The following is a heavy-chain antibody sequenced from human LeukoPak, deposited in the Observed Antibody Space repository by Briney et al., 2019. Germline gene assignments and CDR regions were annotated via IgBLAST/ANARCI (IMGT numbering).Heavy chain of an antibody. V-gene: IGHV4-4*07. CDR1: RGSIGTYY. CDR3: ARDSGRRGYPEYSFDY. CDR2: IYTSGST. J-gene: IGHJ4*02. Sequence: SETLSLTCTVSRGSIGTYYWSWIRQPAGKGLDWIGRIYTSGSTKKNPSLSSRVTISIDASKHQFSLRLSSLTAADTAIYYCARDSGRRGYPEYSFDYWGQGTPVIVSS. D-gene: IGHD3-10*01.